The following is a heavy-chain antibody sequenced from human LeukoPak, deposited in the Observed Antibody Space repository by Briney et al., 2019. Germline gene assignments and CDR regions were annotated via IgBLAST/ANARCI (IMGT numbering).Heavy chain of an antibody. Sequence: AGSLRLSCAASGFTFSSYSMNWVRQAPGKGLEWVSSISSSSSYIYYADSVKGRFTISRDNAKNSLYLQMNSLRAEDTAVYYCARDGGEQWLVHYYYYGMDVWGQGTTVTVSS. V-gene: IGHV3-21*01. D-gene: IGHD6-19*01. CDR2: ISSSSSYI. CDR1: GFTFSSYS. CDR3: ARDGGEQWLVHYYYYGMDV. J-gene: IGHJ6*02.